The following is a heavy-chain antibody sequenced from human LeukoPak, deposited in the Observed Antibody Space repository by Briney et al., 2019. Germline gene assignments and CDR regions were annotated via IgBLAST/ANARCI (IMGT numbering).Heavy chain of an antibody. D-gene: IGHD2-21*02. V-gene: IGHV3-30*03. Sequence: PGRSLRLSCGASGFTFSNYGMHWVRQAPGKGLEWGAVISYDGSNKYYADSVKGRFTISRDNSKNTLYLQMNSLRVEDTAVYYCEARGSFCGGDCLKDYWGQGTLVTVSS. CDR1: GFTFSNYG. J-gene: IGHJ4*02. CDR2: ISYDGSNK. CDR3: EARGSFCGGDCLKDY.